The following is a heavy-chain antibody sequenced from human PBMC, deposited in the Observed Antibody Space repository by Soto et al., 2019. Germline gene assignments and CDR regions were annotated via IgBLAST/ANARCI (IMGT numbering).Heavy chain of an antibody. CDR2: IYYSGST. V-gene: IGHV4-59*01. Sequence: QVQLQESGPGLVKPSETLSLTCTVSGGSISSYYWSWIRQPPGKGLEWIGYIYYSGSTNYNPSLKSRVTKSVDTSKNQFSLKLSSVTAADTAVYYCASTTTVTTPGAFDIWGQGTMVTVSS. CDR3: ASTTTVTTPGAFDI. J-gene: IGHJ3*02. D-gene: IGHD4-17*01. CDR1: GGSISSYY.